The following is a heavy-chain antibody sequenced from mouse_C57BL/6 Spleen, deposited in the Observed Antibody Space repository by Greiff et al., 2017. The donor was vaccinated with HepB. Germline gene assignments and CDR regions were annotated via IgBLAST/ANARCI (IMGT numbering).Heavy chain of an antibody. Sequence: QVQLQQPGAELVKPGASVKISCKASGYAFSSYWMNWVKQRPGKGLEWIGQIYPGDGDTNYNGKFKGKATLTADKSSSKAYMQLSSLTSEDSAVYFCARSEYYGSSYYFDYWGQGTTLTVSS. CDR1: GYAFSSYW. CDR3: ARSEYYGSSYYFDY. J-gene: IGHJ2*01. CDR2: IYPGDGDT. V-gene: IGHV1-80*01. D-gene: IGHD1-1*01.